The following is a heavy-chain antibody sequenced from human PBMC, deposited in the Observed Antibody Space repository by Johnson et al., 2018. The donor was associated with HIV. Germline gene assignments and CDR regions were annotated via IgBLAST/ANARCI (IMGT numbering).Heavy chain of an antibody. CDR3: ARSRGGSSEDAFDI. CDR2: VSYDGSTE. D-gene: IGHD1-26*01. Sequence: PVSGFIFTNFAMHWVRQAPGKGLEWVAVVSYDGSTEFYADSVKGRFTISRDNAKNSLYLQMNSLRAEDTAFYYCARSRGGSSEDAFDIWGQGTMVTVSS. J-gene: IGHJ3*02. CDR1: GFIFTNFA. V-gene: IGHV3-30*04.